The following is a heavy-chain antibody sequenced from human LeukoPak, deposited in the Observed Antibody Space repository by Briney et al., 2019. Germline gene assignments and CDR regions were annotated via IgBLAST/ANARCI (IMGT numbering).Heavy chain of an antibody. D-gene: IGHD6-13*01. CDR2: ISYDATNE. J-gene: IGHJ4*02. CDR3: AKDQDVAAAGTWGSIDY. V-gene: IGHV3-30*18. CDR1: GFTFSNYG. Sequence: PGRSLRLSCAASGFTFSNYGIHWVRQAPGKGLEWVAVISYDATNEYYTDSVKGRFTIFRDNSRNTLYLQMNSLRAEDTAVYYCAKDQDVAAAGTWGSIDYWGQGTLVTVSS.